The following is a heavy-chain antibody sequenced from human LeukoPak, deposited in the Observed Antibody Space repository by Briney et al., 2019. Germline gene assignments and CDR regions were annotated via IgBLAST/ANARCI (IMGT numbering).Heavy chain of an antibody. CDR2: INTDGSST. J-gene: IGHJ3*02. CDR3: ATYYYDSRGYYYGAFDI. Sequence: GASLRLSCAASGFTFSSYWMHWVRQAPGKGLVWVSRINTDGSSTSYADSVKGRFTISRDNAKNTLYLQMNSLRAEDTAVYYCATYYYDSRGYYYGAFDIWGQGTMVTVSS. D-gene: IGHD3-22*01. V-gene: IGHV3-74*01. CDR1: GFTFSSYW.